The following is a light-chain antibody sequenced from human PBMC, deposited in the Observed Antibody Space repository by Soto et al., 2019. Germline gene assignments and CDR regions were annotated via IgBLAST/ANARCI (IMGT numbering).Light chain of an antibody. CDR1: QTVDSNF. CDR2: AAS. V-gene: IGKV3-20*01. CDR3: LKYGSSPGWT. J-gene: IGKJ1*01. Sequence: DIVLTQSPGTLSLSPGERATLSCRASQTVDSNFLAWYQQKPGQAPRLLIYAASTRATGIPDRFSGSGSGTDFTLTIGRLDPEDFAVYYCLKYGSSPGWTVGPGTKVDIK.